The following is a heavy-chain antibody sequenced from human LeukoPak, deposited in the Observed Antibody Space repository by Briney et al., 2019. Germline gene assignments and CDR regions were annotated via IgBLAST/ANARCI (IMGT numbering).Heavy chain of an antibody. J-gene: IGHJ4*02. Sequence: GGSLRLSCAPSGFTFSHYWMSWVRQAPGKGLEWVANIKEDGSEKYYVDSVKGRFTISRDNSKNTLYLQMNSLRAEDTAVYYCARAGQTYYYDSSGYYQVDYWGQGTLVTVSS. CDR2: IKEDGSEK. D-gene: IGHD3-22*01. V-gene: IGHV3-7*01. CDR3: ARAGQTYYYDSSGYYQVDY. CDR1: GFTFSHYW.